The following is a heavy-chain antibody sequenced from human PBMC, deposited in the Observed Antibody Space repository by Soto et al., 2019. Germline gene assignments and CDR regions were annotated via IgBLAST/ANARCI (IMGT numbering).Heavy chain of an antibody. CDR2: LIGGHYGT. D-gene: IGHD3-10*01. CDR1: GFTLQKYA. J-gene: IGHJ5*02. V-gene: IGHV3-23*01. CDR3: AKGKSTGDIDWFDP. Sequence: GGSLRLSCTASGFTLQKYAMAWGRQAPGKGLEWVSTLIGGHYGTAYSYSVKGRFTVSRDNSKNCLYLQMNSLGAEDTAMYFCAKGKSTGDIDWFDPWGQGSLVTVSS.